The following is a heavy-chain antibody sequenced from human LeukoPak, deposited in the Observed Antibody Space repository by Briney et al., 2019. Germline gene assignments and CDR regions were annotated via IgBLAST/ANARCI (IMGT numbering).Heavy chain of an antibody. CDR1: GGSITTYY. CDR2: INYSGTT. Sequence: PLETLSLTGTVSGGSITTYYWSWIRQPPGKGLEWIGYINYSGTTNYNPSLKSRVTISVDTSKNQFSLKLSSVTAADTAVYYCARGFYGSGSYSSPGFHAFDVWGQGTMVTVSS. D-gene: IGHD3-10*01. V-gene: IGHV4-59*12. J-gene: IGHJ3*01. CDR3: ARGFYGSGSYSSPGFHAFDV.